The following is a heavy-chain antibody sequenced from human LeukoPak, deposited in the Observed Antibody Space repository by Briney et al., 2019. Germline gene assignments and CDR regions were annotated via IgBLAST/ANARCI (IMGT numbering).Heavy chain of an antibody. J-gene: IGHJ4*02. D-gene: IGHD3-9*01. V-gene: IGHV3-21*01. CDR2: ISSSSSYI. Sequence: GGSLRLSCAASGFTFSSYAMHWVRQAPGKGLEWVSSISSSSSYIYYADSVKGRFTISRDNAKNSLYLQMNSLRAEDTAVYYCASNPPYDILTGYYKGDRSDYWGQGTLVTVSS. CDR3: ASNPPYDILTGYYKGDRSDY. CDR1: GFTFSSYA.